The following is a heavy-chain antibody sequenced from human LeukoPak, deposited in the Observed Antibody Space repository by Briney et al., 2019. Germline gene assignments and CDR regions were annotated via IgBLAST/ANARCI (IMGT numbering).Heavy chain of an antibody. CDR3: AKELYCSSTSCYPPPYYYYGMDV. Sequence: GGSLRLSCAASGFTFSSYGMHWVRQAPGKGLEWVAVISYDGSNKYYADSVKGRSTISRDNSKNTLYLQMNSLRAEDTAVYYCAKELYCSSTSCYPPPYYYYGMDVWGQGTTVTVSS. J-gene: IGHJ6*02. D-gene: IGHD2-2*01. CDR2: ISYDGSNK. V-gene: IGHV3-30*18. CDR1: GFTFSSYG.